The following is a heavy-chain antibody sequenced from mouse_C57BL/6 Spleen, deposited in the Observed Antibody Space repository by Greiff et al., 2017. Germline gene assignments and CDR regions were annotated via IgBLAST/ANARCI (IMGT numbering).Heavy chain of an antibody. Sequence: EVKLMESGGDLVKPGGSLQLSCAASGFTFSSYGMSWVRQTPDKRLEWVATISSGGSYTYYPDSVKGRFTISRDNAKNTLYLQMSSLKSEDTAMYYCARDDGLDYWGQGTTLTVSS. CDR2: ISSGGSYT. CDR1: GFTFSSYG. J-gene: IGHJ2*01. CDR3: ARDDGLDY. V-gene: IGHV5-6*01. D-gene: IGHD2-3*01.